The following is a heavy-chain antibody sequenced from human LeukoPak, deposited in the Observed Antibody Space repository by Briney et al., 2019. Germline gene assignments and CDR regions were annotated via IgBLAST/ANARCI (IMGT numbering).Heavy chain of an antibody. CDR2: INWNGGSR. CDR3: ARSRHSYDSSGFPHY. V-gene: IGHV3-20*04. J-gene: IGHJ4*02. D-gene: IGHD3-22*01. CDR1: GFTLSSNW. Sequence: GGSLRLSCAGSGFTLSSNWMHWVRQAPGKGLEWVSGINWNGGSRGYADSVKGRFTISRDNAKNSLYLQMNSLRAEDTALYYCARSRHSYDSSGFPHYWGQGTLVTVSS.